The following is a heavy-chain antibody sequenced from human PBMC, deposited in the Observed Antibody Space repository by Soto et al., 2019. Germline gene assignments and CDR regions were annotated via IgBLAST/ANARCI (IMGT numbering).Heavy chain of an antibody. CDR1: GFTFISYW. CDR2: IKQDGSEK. CDR3: ARALGRDCSSTSCYGPSYYYCYYMDV. D-gene: IGHD2-2*01. J-gene: IGHJ6*03. V-gene: IGHV3-7*01. Sequence: EVQLVESGGGLVQPGGSLRLSCAASGFTFISYWMSWVRQAPGKGLEWVANIKQDGSEKYYVESVKGRFTISRDNVKNSLYLKLNSLRAEDTAVYYCARALGRDCSSTSCYGPSYYYCYYMDVWGKGTTVTVSS.